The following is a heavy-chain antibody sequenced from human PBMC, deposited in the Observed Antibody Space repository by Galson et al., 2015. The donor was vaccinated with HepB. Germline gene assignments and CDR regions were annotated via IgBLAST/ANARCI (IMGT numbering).Heavy chain of an antibody. J-gene: IGHJ5*02. CDR3: ARMVVAATGFSRKNNWFDP. CDR2: TYYRSKWYN. CDR1: GDSVSSNSAA. D-gene: IGHD2-15*01. V-gene: IGHV6-1*01. Sequence: CAISGDSVSSNSAAWNWIRQSPSRGLEWLGRTYYRSKWYNDYAVSVKSRITINPDTSKNQFSLQLNSVTPEDTAVYYCARMVVAATGFSRKNNWFDPWGQGTLVTVSS.